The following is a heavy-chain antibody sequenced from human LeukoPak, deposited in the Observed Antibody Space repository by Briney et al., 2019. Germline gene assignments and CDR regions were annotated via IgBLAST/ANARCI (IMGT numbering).Heavy chain of an antibody. Sequence: GSSVKVSRKASVYTFTGYYMHWVRQAPGRALEWMGWINPNSGGANSAQNPHAMSTVTRDTYISTNKMELSRLTLAAPDAAEFARYPCGCDSDYYYYYMDVWGKGTTVTVPS. D-gene: IGHD5-12*01. CDR3: ARYPCGCDSDYYYYYMDV. CDR1: VYTFTGYY. V-gene: IGHV1-2*02. J-gene: IGHJ6*03. CDR2: INPNSGGA.